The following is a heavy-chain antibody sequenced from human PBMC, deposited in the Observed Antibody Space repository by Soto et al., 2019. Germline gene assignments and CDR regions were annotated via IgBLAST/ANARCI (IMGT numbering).Heavy chain of an antibody. Sequence: ASVKVSCKASGYTFTGYYMHWVRQAPGQGLEWMRWINPNSGGTNYAQKFQGWVTMTRDTSISTAYMELSRLRSDDTAVYYCARGIRARRFYDFWSAYSNRYYFDYWGQGTLVTVSS. J-gene: IGHJ4*02. CDR3: ARGIRARRFYDFWSAYSNRYYFDY. V-gene: IGHV1-2*04. CDR1: GYTFTGYY. CDR2: INPNSGGT. D-gene: IGHD3-3*01.